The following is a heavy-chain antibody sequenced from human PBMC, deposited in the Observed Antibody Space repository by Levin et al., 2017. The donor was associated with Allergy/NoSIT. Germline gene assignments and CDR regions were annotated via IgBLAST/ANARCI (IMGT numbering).Heavy chain of an antibody. V-gene: IGHV3-30-3*01. D-gene: IGHD6-13*01. Sequence: PGGSLRLSCAASGFTFSSYAMHWVRQAPGKGLEWVAVISYDGSNKYYADSVKGRFTISRDNSKNTLYLQMNSLRAEDTAVYYCARGRESSSWFSRDWFDPWGQGTLVTVSS. CDR1: GFTFSSYA. CDR3: ARGRESSSWFSRDWFDP. CDR2: ISYDGSNK. J-gene: IGHJ5*02.